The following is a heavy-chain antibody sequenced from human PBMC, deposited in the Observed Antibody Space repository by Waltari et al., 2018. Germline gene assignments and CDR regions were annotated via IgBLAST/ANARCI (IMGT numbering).Heavy chain of an antibody. CDR3: ARADTVVASGRAYYYYYYMDV. D-gene: IGHD2-15*01. J-gene: IGHJ6*03. V-gene: IGHV4-38-2*02. Sequence: QVQLQESGPGLVKPSETLSLTCTVSGYSISSGYYWGWIRQPPGKGLEWIGSIYHSGSTYYHPSLKSRVTISVDTSKNQFSLKLSSVTAADTAVYYCARADTVVASGRAYYYYYYMDVWGKGTTVTISS. CDR2: IYHSGST. CDR1: GYSISSGYY.